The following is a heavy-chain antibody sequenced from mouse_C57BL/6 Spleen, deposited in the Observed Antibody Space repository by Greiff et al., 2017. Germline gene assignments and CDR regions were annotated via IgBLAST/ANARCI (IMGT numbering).Heavy chain of an antibody. V-gene: IGHV1-4*01. CDR2: INPSSGYT. Sequence: QVQLQQSGAELARPGASVKMSSKASGYTFTSYTMHWVKQRPGQGLEWIGYINPSSGYTKYNQKFKDKATLTADKSSSTAYMQLSSLTSEDSAVYYCARSRLPLAMDYWGQGTSVTVSS. D-gene: IGHD5-5*01. CDR3: ARSRLPLAMDY. J-gene: IGHJ4*01. CDR1: GYTFTSYT.